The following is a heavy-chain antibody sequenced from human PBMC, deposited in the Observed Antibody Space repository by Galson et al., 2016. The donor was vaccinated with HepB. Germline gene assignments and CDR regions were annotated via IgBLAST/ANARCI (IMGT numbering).Heavy chain of an antibody. CDR2: SRNNANSYST. J-gene: IGHJ6*02. D-gene: IGHD2-2*01. V-gene: IGHV3-72*01. Sequence: SLRLSCAASGFIFSDHYVDWVRQAPGKGLEWIGRSRNNANSYSTEYAASVKGRVTISRDDSKNSLYLQMNSLKIDDAAVYYCTRWGASSKYAMDVWGQGTTVTVSS. CDR3: TRWGASSKYAMDV. CDR1: GFIFSDHY.